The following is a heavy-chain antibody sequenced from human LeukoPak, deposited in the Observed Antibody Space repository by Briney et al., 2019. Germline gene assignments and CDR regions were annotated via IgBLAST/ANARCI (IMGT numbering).Heavy chain of an antibody. CDR1: GFTFSNYA. D-gene: IGHD2-15*01. Sequence: GGSLRLSCSTSGFTFSNYAMHWVRQAPGKGLEYVSTISGNGGNTNYADSVEGRLTISRDNSKNTLYLQMSSLRPEDTAIYYCARARLVGLPPFDYWGQGTLVTVSS. V-gene: IGHV3-64D*06. J-gene: IGHJ4*02. CDR3: ARARLVGLPPFDY. CDR2: ISGNGGNT.